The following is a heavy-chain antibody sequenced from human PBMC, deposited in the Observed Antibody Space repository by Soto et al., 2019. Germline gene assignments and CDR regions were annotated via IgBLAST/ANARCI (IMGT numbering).Heavy chain of an antibody. Sequence: QVQLQQWGAGLLKPSETLSLTCAVYGGSFSGYYWSWIRQPPGKGLEWIGEINHSGSTNYNPSLKSRVTISVDTSKNQFSLKLSSVTAADTAVYYCARARKQQLVSNWFDPWGQGTLVTVSS. CDR3: ARARKQQLVSNWFDP. CDR1: GGSFSGYY. J-gene: IGHJ5*02. D-gene: IGHD6-13*01. CDR2: INHSGST. V-gene: IGHV4-34*01.